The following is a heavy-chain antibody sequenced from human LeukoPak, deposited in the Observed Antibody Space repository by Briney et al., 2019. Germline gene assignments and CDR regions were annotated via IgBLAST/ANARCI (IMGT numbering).Heavy chain of an antibody. CDR1: GGSISSSSYY. CDR2: IYYSGST. D-gene: IGHD2-2*01. CDR3: ARRKGHQLPFDY. V-gene: IGHV4-39*01. J-gene: IGHJ4*02. Sequence: SETLSLTCTVSGGSISSSSYYWGWLRQPPGKGLEWIGSIYYSGSTYYNPSLKSRVTISVDTSKNQFSLKLSSVTATDTAVYYCARRKGHQLPFDYWGQGTLVTVSS.